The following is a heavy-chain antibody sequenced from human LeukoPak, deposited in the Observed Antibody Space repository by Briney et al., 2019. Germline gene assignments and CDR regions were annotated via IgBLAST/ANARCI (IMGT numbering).Heavy chain of an antibody. D-gene: IGHD1-1*01. V-gene: IGHV3-53*01. CDR3: ARATGITEYYYYYYMDV. CDR2: IYSGGST. CDR1: GFTVSSNY. J-gene: IGHJ6*03. Sequence: GGSLRLSCAASGFTVSSNYMSCVRQAPGKGLEWVSVIYSGGSTYYADSVKGQFTISRDNSKNTLYLQMNSLRAEDTAVYYCARATGITEYYYYYYMDVWGKGTTVTVSS.